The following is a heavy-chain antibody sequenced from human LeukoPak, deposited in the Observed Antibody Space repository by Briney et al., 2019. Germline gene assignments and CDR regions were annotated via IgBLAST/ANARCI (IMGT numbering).Heavy chain of an antibody. CDR3: ARGEGYNSFDY. J-gene: IGHJ4*02. V-gene: IGHV3-23*01. D-gene: IGHD5-24*01. CDR1: GFTFSSYG. Sequence: GGTLRLSCAASGFTFSSYGMSWVRQAPGKGLEWVSAISGSGGSTYYADSVKGRFTISRDNSKNTLYLQMNSLRAEDTAVYYCARGEGYNSFDYWGQGTLVTVSS. CDR2: ISGSGGST.